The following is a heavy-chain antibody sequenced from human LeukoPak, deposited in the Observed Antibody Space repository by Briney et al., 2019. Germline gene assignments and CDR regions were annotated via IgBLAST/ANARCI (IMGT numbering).Heavy chain of an antibody. V-gene: IGHV3-64*01. D-gene: IGHD1-26*01. CDR1: GFTFSSYA. CDR3: ATTRRRYIVGASPFDY. CDR2: ISSNGGST. J-gene: IGHJ4*02. Sequence: PGGSLRLSCAASGFTFSSYAMHWVRQAPGKGLEYVSAISSNGGSTYYANSVKGRFTISRDNSKNTLYLQMGSLRAEDMAVYYCATTRRRYIVGASPFDYWGQGTLVTVSS.